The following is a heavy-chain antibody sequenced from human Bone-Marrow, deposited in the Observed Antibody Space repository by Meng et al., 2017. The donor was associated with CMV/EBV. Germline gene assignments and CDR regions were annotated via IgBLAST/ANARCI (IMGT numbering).Heavy chain of an antibody. CDR3: AKGAQYYDILTPFDY. D-gene: IGHD3-9*01. CDR1: GFTFSSYA. Sequence: GESLKISCAASGFTFSSYAMTWVRQSPVKGLEWVSAISGSGGSTYYADSVKGRFTISRDNSKNTLYLQMNSLRVEDTAIYYCAKGAQYYDILTPFDYWGQGTLVTVSS. V-gene: IGHV3-23*01. CDR2: ISGSGGST. J-gene: IGHJ4*02.